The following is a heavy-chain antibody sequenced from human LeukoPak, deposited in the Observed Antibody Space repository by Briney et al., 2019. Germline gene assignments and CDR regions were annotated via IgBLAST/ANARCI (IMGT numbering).Heavy chain of an antibody. CDR1: GFTFSSYA. CDR3: AKELGYCSSTSFSEYYYYYGMDV. Sequence: GGSLRLSCAASGFTFSSYAMSWVRQAPGKGLEWVSAISGSGGSTYYADSVKGRFTISRDNSKNTLYLQMNSLRAEDTAVYYCAKELGYCSSTSFSEYYYYYGMDVWGQGTTVTVSS. D-gene: IGHD2-2*01. CDR2: ISGSGGST. J-gene: IGHJ6*02. V-gene: IGHV3-23*01.